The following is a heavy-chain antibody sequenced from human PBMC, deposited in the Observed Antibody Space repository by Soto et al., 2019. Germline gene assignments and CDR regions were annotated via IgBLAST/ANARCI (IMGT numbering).Heavy chain of an antibody. J-gene: IGHJ4*02. V-gene: IGHV1-58*01. D-gene: IGHD1-26*01. CDR2: IVVGSGNT. CDR1: TFTFTSSA. Sequence: QMQLVQSGPEVKKPGTSVKVSCKASTFTFTSSAVQWVRQARGQRLEWIGWIVVGSGNTKYAQKFPESVTITRDMSSGKVYLELISLRSEDTAVYYCATHREGATYYFDYWGQGTLLTVSS. CDR3: ATHREGATYYFDY.